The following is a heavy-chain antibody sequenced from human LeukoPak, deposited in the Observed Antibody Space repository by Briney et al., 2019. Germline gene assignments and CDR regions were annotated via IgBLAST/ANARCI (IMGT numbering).Heavy chain of an antibody. CDR1: GITLSSLW. J-gene: IGHJ4*02. CDR2: IRQDGSEE. V-gene: IGHV3-7*03. CDR3: AKGSLGNCWGSICYPFDF. D-gene: IGHD2-15*01. Sequence: SGGSLRLSCAASGITLSSLWMSWFRQAPGKGLEWVADIRQDGSEEHYVASVKGRFTISRDSTSLFLQMNSLRAEDTAVYYCAKGSLGNCWGSICYPFDFWGQGTLVTVSS.